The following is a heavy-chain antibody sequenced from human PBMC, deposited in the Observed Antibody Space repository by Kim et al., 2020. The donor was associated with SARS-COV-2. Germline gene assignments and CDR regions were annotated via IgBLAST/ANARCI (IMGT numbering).Heavy chain of an antibody. J-gene: IGHJ2*01. CDR2: ISYDGSNK. D-gene: IGHD2-8*02. V-gene: IGHV3-30*18. Sequence: GGSLRLSCAASGFTFSSYGMHWVRQAPGKGLEWVAVISYDGSNKYYADSVKGRFTISRDNSKNTLYLQMNSLRAEDTAVYYCAKDRLVWYFDLWGRGTLVTVSS. CDR3: AKDRLVWYFDL. CDR1: GFTFSSYG.